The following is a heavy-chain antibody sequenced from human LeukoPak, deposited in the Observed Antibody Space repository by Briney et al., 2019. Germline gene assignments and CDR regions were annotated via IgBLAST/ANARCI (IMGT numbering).Heavy chain of an antibody. D-gene: IGHD4-23*01. CDR2: IRQDGSEK. J-gene: IGHJ4*02. Sequence: GGSLRLSCAASGFTFSSYWMRWLRQALGKGLEWVANIRQDGSEKNYVDSVKGRFTISRDNAKISLYLQMNSLRAEDTAVYSCATDRKVGTWDPRLDYWGQGTLVTVSS. V-gene: IGHV3-7*01. CDR3: ATDRKVGTWDPRLDY. CDR1: GFTFSSYW.